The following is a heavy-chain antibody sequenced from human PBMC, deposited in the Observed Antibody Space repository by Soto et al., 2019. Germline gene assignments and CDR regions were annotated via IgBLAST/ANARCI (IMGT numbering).Heavy chain of an antibody. D-gene: IGHD3-3*01. J-gene: IGHJ6*03. CDR3: ARGRYYDFWSGYSINYYYYYMDV. Sequence: GASVKVSCKASGYTFTSYGISWVRQAPGQGLEWMGWISAYNGNANYAQKLQGRVTMTTDTSTSTAYMELRSLRSDDTAVYYCARGRYYDFWSGYSINYYYYYMDVWGKGTTVTVSS. CDR1: GYTFTSYG. CDR2: ISAYNGNA. V-gene: IGHV1-18*01.